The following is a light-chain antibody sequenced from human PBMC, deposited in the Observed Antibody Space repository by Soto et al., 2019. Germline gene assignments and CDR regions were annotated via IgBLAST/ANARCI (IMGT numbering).Light chain of an antibody. V-gene: IGKV1-5*01. CDR1: QNISIW. CDR2: DSS. J-gene: IGKJ5*01. Sequence: DIQMTQSPSTLSASVGDRVTITCRASQNISIWLAWYQQRPGRAPRLLIYDSSSLESGVPSTFSGSGSGTEFSLTISNRRPDDFATYYCQHYHSFSITFGQGTRLEIK. CDR3: QHYHSFSIT.